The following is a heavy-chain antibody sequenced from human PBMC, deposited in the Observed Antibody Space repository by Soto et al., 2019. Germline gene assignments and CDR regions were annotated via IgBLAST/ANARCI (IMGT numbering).Heavy chain of an antibody. Sequence: PSETLSLTCTVSGGSISSYYWSWIRQPPGKGLEWIGYIYYSGSTNYNPSLKSRVTISVDTSKNQFSLKLSSVTAADTAVYYCARGGVDNWNYFDYYYYYGMDVWGQGTTVTVSS. D-gene: IGHD1-7*01. J-gene: IGHJ6*02. CDR1: GGSISSYY. CDR2: IYYSGST. CDR3: ARGGVDNWNYFDYYYYYGMDV. V-gene: IGHV4-59*01.